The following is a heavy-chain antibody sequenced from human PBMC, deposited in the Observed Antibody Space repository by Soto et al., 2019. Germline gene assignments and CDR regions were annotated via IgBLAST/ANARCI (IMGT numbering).Heavy chain of an antibody. J-gene: IGHJ6*02. Sequence: PGGSLRLSCAASGFTFSSYAMSWVRQAPGKGLEWVSAISGSGGSTYYADSVKGRFTISRDNSKNTLYLQMNSLRAEDTAVYYCAKDLASYGDPSSYCMDVLGQGTTVTVSS. CDR3: AKDLASYGDPSSYCMDV. CDR2: ISGSGGST. CDR1: GFTFSSYA. V-gene: IGHV3-23*01. D-gene: IGHD4-17*01.